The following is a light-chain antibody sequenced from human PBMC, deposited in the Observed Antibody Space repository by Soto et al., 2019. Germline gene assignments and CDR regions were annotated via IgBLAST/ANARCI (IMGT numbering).Light chain of an antibody. CDR1: QSVNSY. J-gene: IGKJ4*01. CDR2: DAS. V-gene: IGKV3-11*01. Sequence: EVVLTQSPATLSLSPGERATLSCRASQSVNSYLAWYQQKPGQAPRLLIYDASNRATGIPARFSGSGYGTDFNLTISSLEPEDFAVYYCQQRSNWRTFGGGTKVEIK. CDR3: QQRSNWRT.